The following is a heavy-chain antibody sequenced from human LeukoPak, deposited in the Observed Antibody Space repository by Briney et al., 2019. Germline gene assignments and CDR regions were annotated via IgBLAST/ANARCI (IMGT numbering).Heavy chain of an antibody. Sequence: VASVTVSCKASGYTFTSYDINWVRPATGKGLDWMGWMNPNSRSTGYAQKFQGRVTITRNTSISTAYMELSGLRSEDTAVYYCARGRSTGYPYYFEYWGQGTLVTVSS. CDR1: GYTFTSYD. J-gene: IGHJ4*02. D-gene: IGHD5-12*01. V-gene: IGHV1-8*03. CDR2: MNPNSRST. CDR3: ARGRSTGYPYYFEY.